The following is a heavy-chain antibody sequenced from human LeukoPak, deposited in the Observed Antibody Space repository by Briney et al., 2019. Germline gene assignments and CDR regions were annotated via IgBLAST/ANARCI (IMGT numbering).Heavy chain of an antibody. D-gene: IGHD3-10*01. CDR1: GFTFSSYG. CDR3: AKDRGWVRGGGTQYYYGMDV. V-gene: IGHV3-30*18. CDR2: ISYDGSNK. Sequence: GGSLRLSCAAFGFTFSSYGMHWVRQAPGKGLEWVAVISYDGSNKYYADSVKGRFTISRDNSKNTLYLQMNSLRAEDTAVYYCAKDRGWVRGGGTQYYYGMDVWGQGTTVTVSS. J-gene: IGHJ6*02.